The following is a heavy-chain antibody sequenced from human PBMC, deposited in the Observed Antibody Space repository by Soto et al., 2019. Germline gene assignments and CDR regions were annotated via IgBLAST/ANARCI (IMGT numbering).Heavy chain of an antibody. CDR2: INAGNGNT. Sequence: QVQLVQSGAEVKKPGASVKVSCKASGYTFTSYAMHWVRQAPGQRLEWMGWINAGNGNTKYSQKFQGRVTITRDTSASTAYMELSSLRSEDTAVYYSAREAPPLLIVGATPYYFDYWGQGTLVTVSS. CDR1: GYTFTSYA. V-gene: IGHV1-3*01. D-gene: IGHD1-26*01. J-gene: IGHJ4*02. CDR3: AREAPPLLIVGATPYYFDY.